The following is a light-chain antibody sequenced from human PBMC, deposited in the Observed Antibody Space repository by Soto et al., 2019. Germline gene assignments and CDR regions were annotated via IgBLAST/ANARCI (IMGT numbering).Light chain of an antibody. V-gene: IGKV1-39*01. J-gene: IGKJ2*01. CDR1: QSISRY. CDR2: LAS. Sequence: DIQMTQSPSSLSASVGDRVTISCRASQSISRYLNWYQQKSGRAPRLLIYLASSLQSGVPSRFSGSGYGTDFTLTISSLQPEDFATYYCQQTDSSLYTFGQGTKLEIK. CDR3: QQTDSSLYT.